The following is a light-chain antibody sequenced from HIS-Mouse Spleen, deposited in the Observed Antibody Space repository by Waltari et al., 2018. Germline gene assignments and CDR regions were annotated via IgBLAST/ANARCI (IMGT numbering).Light chain of an antibody. Sequence: QSALTQPASVSGSPGQSITISCTGTSSCVGGYNLVSWYQQHPGKAPKLMIYEGSKRPSGVSNRFSGSKSGNTASLTISGLQAEDEADYYCCSYAGSSTWVFGGGTKLTVL. CDR2: EGS. CDR1: SSCVGGYNL. CDR3: CSYAGSSTWV. V-gene: IGLV2-23*01. J-gene: IGLJ3*02.